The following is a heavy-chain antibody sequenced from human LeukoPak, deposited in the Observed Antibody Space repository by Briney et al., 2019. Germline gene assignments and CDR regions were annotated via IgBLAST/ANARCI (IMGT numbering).Heavy chain of an antibody. D-gene: IGHD6-19*01. CDR2: INWNGGST. CDR1: GFTFSIAW. V-gene: IGHV3-20*04. Sequence: GGSLRLSCAASGFTFSIAWMSWVRQAPGKGLEWVSGINWNGGSTGYADSVKGRFTISRDNAKNSLYLQMNSLRAEDTALYYCARDGLGAFDIWGQGTMVTVSS. J-gene: IGHJ3*02. CDR3: ARDGLGAFDI.